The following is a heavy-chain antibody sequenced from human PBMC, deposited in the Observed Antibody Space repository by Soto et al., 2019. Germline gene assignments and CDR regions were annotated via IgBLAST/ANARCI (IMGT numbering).Heavy chain of an antibody. J-gene: IGHJ6*03. V-gene: IGHV3-23*01. D-gene: IGHD3-3*01. CDR2: ISGSGGST. CDR1: GLTFSSYA. CDR3: AKDWDDYDFWDMDV. Sequence: PGGSLRLSCAASGLTFSSYAMSWVRQAPGKGLEWVSAISGSGGSTYYADSVKGRFTISRDNSKNTLYLQMNSLRAEDTAVYYCAKDWDDYDFWDMDVWGKGTTVTVSS.